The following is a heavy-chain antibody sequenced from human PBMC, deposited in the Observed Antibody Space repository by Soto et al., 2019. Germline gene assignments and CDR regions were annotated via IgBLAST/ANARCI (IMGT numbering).Heavy chain of an antibody. CDR1: GGSISSGNYY. V-gene: IGHV4-30-4*01. Sequence: SETLSLTCTVSGGSISSGNYYWSWIRQPPGKGLEWIGFISYSGSTYYNESLKSRFTISVDTSKNQFSLNLSFVTAADTAVYYFATMGTPATGLYYFDYWGQGTLVTVSS. D-gene: IGHD1-7*01. CDR3: ATMGTPATGLYYFDY. CDR2: ISYSGST. J-gene: IGHJ4*02.